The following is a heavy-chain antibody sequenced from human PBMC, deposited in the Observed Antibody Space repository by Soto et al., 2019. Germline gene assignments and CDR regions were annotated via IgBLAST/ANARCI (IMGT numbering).Heavy chain of an antibody. CDR2: ISAYNGDT. V-gene: IGHV1-18*01. D-gene: IGHD3-10*01. J-gene: IGHJ6*03. Sequence: QVQLVQSGAEVKKPGASVKVSCKASGYTFTSHGISWVRQAPGQGLEWMGWISAYNGDTNYAQKLQGRVTVTTDTSTSTAYMELRSLRPEDAAVYYCARLVRGSNIAYHHYMDVWGKGTTVTVSS. CDR1: GYTFTSHG. CDR3: ARLVRGSNIAYHHYMDV.